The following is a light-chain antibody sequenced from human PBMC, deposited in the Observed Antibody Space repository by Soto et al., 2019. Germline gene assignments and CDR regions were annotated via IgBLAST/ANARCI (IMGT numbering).Light chain of an antibody. CDR1: SSNIGAGYD. CDR3: QSYDSILRGVV. J-gene: IGLJ2*01. V-gene: IGLV1-40*01. Sequence: QPVLTQPPSVSGAPGQRVTISCAGSSSNIGAGYDVHWYQQLPGTAPKLLISNNNNRPSGVPDRFSGSKSGTSASLAITGLQAEDEADYYCQSYDSILRGVVFGGGTKVTVL. CDR2: NNN.